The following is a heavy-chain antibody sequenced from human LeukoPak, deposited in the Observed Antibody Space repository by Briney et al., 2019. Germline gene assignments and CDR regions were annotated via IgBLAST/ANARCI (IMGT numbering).Heavy chain of an antibody. CDR3: ARSGSGSHTYYYYGMDV. Sequence: PSETLSLPGAVYGGSSSGYYWNWIRQPPANGLGSIGEINHSGSTKYNPSLKSRVTISVDTSKNQFSLKLSSVTAADTAVYYCARSGSGSHTYYYYGMDVWGQGTTVTVSS. J-gene: IGHJ6*02. V-gene: IGHV4-34*01. CDR1: GGSSSGYY. D-gene: IGHD3-10*01. CDR2: INHSGST.